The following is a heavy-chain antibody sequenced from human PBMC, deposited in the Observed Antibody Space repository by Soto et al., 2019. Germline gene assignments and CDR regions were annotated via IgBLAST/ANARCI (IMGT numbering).Heavy chain of an antibody. D-gene: IGHD5-12*01. V-gene: IGHV1-3*01. CDR1: GYTFTSYA. J-gene: IGHJ4*02. CDR3: ARVRLVLKWLRSYFDY. Sequence: AASVKVSCKASGYTFTSYAMHWVRQAPGQRLEWMGWINAGNGNTKYSQKFQGRVTITRDTSASTAYMELSSLRSEDTAVYYCARVRLVLKWLRSYFDYWGQGTLVTVSS. CDR2: INAGNGNT.